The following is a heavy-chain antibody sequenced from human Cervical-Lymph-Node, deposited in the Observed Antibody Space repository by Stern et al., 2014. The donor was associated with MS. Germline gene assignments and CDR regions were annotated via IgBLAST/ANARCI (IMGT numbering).Heavy chain of an antibody. CDR3: ATTFR. CDR1: GGTFSSDV. Sequence: QVQLVQSGAEVKKPGSSVKVSCKASGGTFSSDVISWVRQAPGQGLDWMGGIIPTFGTTSYAQKFQGRVKITADESMSTAYMELSSLRSEDTALYYCATTFRWGQGTLITVSS. J-gene: IGHJ4*02. D-gene: IGHD3-16*01. CDR2: IIPTFGTT. V-gene: IGHV1-69*01.